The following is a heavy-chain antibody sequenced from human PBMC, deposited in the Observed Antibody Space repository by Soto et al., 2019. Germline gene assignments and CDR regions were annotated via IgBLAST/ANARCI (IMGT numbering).Heavy chain of an antibody. J-gene: IGHJ3*02. CDR2: INPNSGGT. CDR3: ARGGAVAATPSAFDI. V-gene: IGHV1-2*04. Sequence: GASVKVSCKSSGYTFTSYYMHCVRQAPGQGLEWMGRINPNSGGTNYAQKFQGWVTMTRDTSISTAYMELSRLRSDDTAVYYCARGGAVAATPSAFDIWGQGTMVTVSS. CDR1: GYTFTSYY. D-gene: IGHD2-15*01.